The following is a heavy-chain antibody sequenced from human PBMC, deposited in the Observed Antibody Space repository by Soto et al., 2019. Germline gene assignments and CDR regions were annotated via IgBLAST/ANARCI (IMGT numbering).Heavy chain of an antibody. Sequence: GYVSCKDCGCTVNSYTVSCGGQAPCQGLEWMGGIIAIFGEAIYAQKFQGRVTMTEDTSTDTAYMELSSLRSEDTAVYCCATDQQWLGDYYYGMDVWGQGTTVTVSS. CDR3: ATDQQWLGDYYYGMDV. V-gene: IGHV1-69*06. CDR1: GCTVNSYT. CDR2: IIAIFGEA. J-gene: IGHJ6*02. D-gene: IGHD6-19*01.